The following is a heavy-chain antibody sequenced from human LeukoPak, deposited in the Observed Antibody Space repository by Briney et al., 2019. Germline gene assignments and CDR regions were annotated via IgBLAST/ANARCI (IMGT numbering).Heavy chain of an antibody. D-gene: IGHD3-16*01. J-gene: IGHJ6*03. CDR2: IHTTGST. CDR3: ARETSQKGAHYMDV. Sequence: PSETLSLTCTVSGGSISSYYWSWIRQPAGKGLEWIGRIHTTGSTNYNPSLKSRVTMSVDTSKNHFSLKLSSVTAADTAVYYCARETSQKGAHYMDVWGKGTTVTISS. V-gene: IGHV4-4*07. CDR1: GGSISSYY.